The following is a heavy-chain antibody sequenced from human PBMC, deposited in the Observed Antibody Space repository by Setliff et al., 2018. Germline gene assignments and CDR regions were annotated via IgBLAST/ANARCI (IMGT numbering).Heavy chain of an antibody. V-gene: IGHV4-59*01. CDR3: ARLSWNGLRYYGLDV. CDR2: IQKSGGT. D-gene: IGHD3-3*01. J-gene: IGHJ6*02. Sequence: PSETLSLTCIVSGASIREYYWSWIRQPPGKGLESIGYIQKSGGTNYNPALKSRVTISVDTSTNQFSLKLRSVTAADTAVYYCARLSWNGLRYYGLDVWGQGTTVTVSS. CDR1: GASIREYY.